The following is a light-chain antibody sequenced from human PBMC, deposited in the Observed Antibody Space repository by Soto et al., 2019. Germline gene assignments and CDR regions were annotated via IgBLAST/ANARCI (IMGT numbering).Light chain of an antibody. CDR1: QSVSSAY. V-gene: IGKV3-20*01. J-gene: IGKJ4*01. CDR2: GAS. CDR3: QQYGSSPFT. Sequence: EIVLTQSPGTLSLSPGERATLSCRASQSVSSAYLGWYQQKPGQAPRLLIYGASNRATGTPDRFSGIESGADFTLTISRLEPEDFAVYYCQQYGSSPFTFGGGTRVEIK.